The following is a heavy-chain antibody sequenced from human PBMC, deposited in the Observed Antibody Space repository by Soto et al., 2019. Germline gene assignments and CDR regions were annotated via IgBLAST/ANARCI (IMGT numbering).Heavy chain of an antibody. V-gene: IGHV4-39*01. J-gene: IGHJ6*02. D-gene: IGHD5-18*01. Sequence: QLQLQESGPGLVKPSETLSLTCTVSGGSISSSSYYWGWIRQPPGKGLEWIGSIYYSGSTYYNPSLKSRVTISVDTSNHQFSLKLSSVTAADTAVYYWARHVPGAGGYRYATGYCYGMDVWGQGTKVTVSS. CDR1: GGSISSSSYY. CDR3: ARHVPGAGGYRYATGYCYGMDV. CDR2: IYYSGST.